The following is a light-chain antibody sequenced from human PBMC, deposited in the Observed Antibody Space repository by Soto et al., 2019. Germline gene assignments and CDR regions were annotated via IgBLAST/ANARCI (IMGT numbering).Light chain of an antibody. CDR2: EGI. Sequence: QSALTQPASVSGSPGQSSTIAFTGTSSTVGGFNVVSWYQQHPGKAPKVIIYEGIKRPSGVSNRFSGSNSGSTASLTISGLQAEDEADYYCCSYVGATTYVFGTGTKVTVL. J-gene: IGLJ1*01. CDR1: SSTVGGFNV. CDR3: CSYVGATTYV. V-gene: IGLV2-23*01.